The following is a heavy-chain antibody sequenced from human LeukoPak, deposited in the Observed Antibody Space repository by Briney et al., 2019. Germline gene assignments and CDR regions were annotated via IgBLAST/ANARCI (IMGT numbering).Heavy chain of an antibody. CDR2: ISGSGGST. J-gene: IGHJ4*02. D-gene: IGHD5-12*01. CDR1: GFTFSSYA. CDR3: AKHSAQRSVDIVATMGV. Sequence: GGSLRLSCAASGFTFSSYAMSWVRQAPGKGLEWVSAISGSGGSTYYADSVKGRLTISRDNSKNTLYLQMNSLRAEDTAVYYCAKHSAQRSVDIVATMGVWGQGTLVTVSS. V-gene: IGHV3-23*01.